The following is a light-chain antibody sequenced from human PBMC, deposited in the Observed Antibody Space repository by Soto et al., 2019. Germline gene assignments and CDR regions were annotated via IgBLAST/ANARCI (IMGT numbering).Light chain of an antibody. Sequence: EIVLTQSPGTLSLSPGERATLSCRASQSVSSNNLAWYHQKPGQTPRLLIYGASSRATDIPDRFSGSGSGADFTLTISRLEPDDFAVYYCRPDDKSMTFGEVTRLEIE. CDR2: GAS. CDR3: RPDDKSMT. J-gene: IGKJ5*01. CDR1: QSVSSNN. V-gene: IGKV3-20*01.